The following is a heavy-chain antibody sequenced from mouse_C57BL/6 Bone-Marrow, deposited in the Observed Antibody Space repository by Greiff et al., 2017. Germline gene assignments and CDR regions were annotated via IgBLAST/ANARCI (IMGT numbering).Heavy chain of an antibody. D-gene: IGHD3-2*02. CDR3: ANLDSSVHFDY. CDR2: IYPRSGNT. J-gene: IGHJ2*01. CDR1: GYTFTSYG. V-gene: IGHV1-81*01. Sequence: QVQLQQSGAELARPGASVKLSCKASGYTFTSYGISWVKQRTGQGLEWIGAIYPRSGNTSYNEKFKGKATLTADKSSSTAYMELRSLTSEDSAVYFCANLDSSVHFDYWGQGTTLTVSS.